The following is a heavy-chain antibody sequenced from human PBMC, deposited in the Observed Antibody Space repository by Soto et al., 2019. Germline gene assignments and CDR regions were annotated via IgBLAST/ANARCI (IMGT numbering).Heavy chain of an antibody. CDR2: IYDSGSP. V-gene: IGHV4-59*01. CDR1: GSSIGSYY. J-gene: IGHJ4*02. Sequence: PSETLSLTCNVSGSSIGSYYWSWIRQPPGQALEWIGYIYDSGSPFYNPSLRSRVLISADTSKNKVSLELPSATAADTAVYFCARGVGSSPPRYWGRGTLVTVSS. CDR3: ARGVGSSPPRY. D-gene: IGHD1-26*01.